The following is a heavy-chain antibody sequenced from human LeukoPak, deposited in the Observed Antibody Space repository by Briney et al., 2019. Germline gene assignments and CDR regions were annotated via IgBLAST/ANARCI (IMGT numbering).Heavy chain of an antibody. D-gene: IGHD1-26*01. CDR3: ASLSGGATTMADY. J-gene: IGHJ4*02. V-gene: IGHV1-2*02. CDR1: GYTFTGYY. Sequence: ASVKVSCKASGYTFTGYYMHWVRQAPGQGLEWMGWINPNSGGTNYAQKFQGRVTMTRDTSISTAYMELSRLRSDDTAVYYCASLSGGATTMADYWGQGTLVTVSS. CDR2: INPNSGGT.